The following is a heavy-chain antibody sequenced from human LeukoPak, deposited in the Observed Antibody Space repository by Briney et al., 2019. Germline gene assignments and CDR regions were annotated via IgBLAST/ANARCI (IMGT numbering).Heavy chain of an antibody. Sequence: SETLSLTCTVSGDSISSYYWSWIRQPPGKGLEWLGYIYYSGSTNYNPSLESRVTTSVDTSKNQFFLKMSSVTAADTAVYYCAKGRSYYDILTGQSYYYYFGMDVWGQGTTVTVSS. CDR1: GDSISSYY. V-gene: IGHV4-59*08. CDR2: IYYSGST. CDR3: AKGRSYYDILTGQSYYYYFGMDV. J-gene: IGHJ6*02. D-gene: IGHD3-9*01.